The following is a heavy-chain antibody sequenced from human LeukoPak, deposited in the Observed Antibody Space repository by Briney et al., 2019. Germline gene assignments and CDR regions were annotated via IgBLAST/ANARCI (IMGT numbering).Heavy chain of an antibody. CDR3: AELGITMIGGV. Sequence: GGSLRLSCAASGFTFSSYAMSWVRQAPGKGLEWVSAITATSSSTYDADSVQGRFTISRDNSKNTLFLQMNSLRAEDTAVYYCAELGITMIGGVWGKGTTVTISS. CDR2: ITATSSST. V-gene: IGHV3-23*01. CDR1: GFTFSSYA. J-gene: IGHJ6*04. D-gene: IGHD3-10*02.